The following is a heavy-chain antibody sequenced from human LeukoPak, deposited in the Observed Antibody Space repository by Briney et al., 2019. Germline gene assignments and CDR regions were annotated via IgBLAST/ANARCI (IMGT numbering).Heavy chain of an antibody. V-gene: IGHV3-20*04. J-gene: IGHJ6*04. CDR1: GFTFDDYG. CDR3: AELSIARNGGV. D-gene: IGHD3-3*01. CDR2: INWNGGST. Sequence: GGSLGLSCAASGFTFDDYGMSWVRQAPGKGLEWVAGINWNGGSTGYADSVKGRFTISRDNAKNSLYLQMNSLRAEDTALYYCAELSIARNGGVWGKGTTVTISS.